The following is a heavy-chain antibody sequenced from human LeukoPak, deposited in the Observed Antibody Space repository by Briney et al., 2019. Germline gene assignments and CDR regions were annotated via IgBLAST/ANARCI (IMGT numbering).Heavy chain of an antibody. V-gene: IGHV4-59*01. J-gene: IGHJ1*01. CDR3: ARGPRYCSGGSCYSGYFQH. CDR2: IYYSGST. CDR1: GGSISSYY. D-gene: IGHD2-15*01. Sequence: SETLSLTCTVSGGSISSYYWSWIRQPPGKGLEWIGYIYYSGSTNYNPSLKSRVTISVDTSKNQFSLKLSSVTAADTAVYYCARGPRYCSGGSCYSGYFQHWGQGTLVTVSS.